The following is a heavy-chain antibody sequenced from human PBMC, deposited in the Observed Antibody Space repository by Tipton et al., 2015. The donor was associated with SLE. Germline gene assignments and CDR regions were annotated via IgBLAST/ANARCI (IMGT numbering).Heavy chain of an antibody. CDR3: ARETWYSSSP. CDR2: IDPGKGNT. J-gene: IGHJ5*02. CDR1: GYSFTSYA. D-gene: IGHD6-13*01. Sequence: QSGAEVKKPGASVKVSCKASGYSFTSYAIHWVRQAPGQRLEWMGWIDPGKGNTKYSQTFQGRVTITTDRSANTVYMELSRLSSEDTAIYYCARETWYSSSPWGQGTLVTVSS. V-gene: IGHV1-3*01.